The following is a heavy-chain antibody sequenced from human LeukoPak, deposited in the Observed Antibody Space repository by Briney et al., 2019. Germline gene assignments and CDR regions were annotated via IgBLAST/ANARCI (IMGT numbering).Heavy chain of an antibody. CDR3: ASHPSSGYDHFDH. V-gene: IGHV4-59*01. Sequence: SETLSLPCTVSGGSISSYYWSWLRHSPGKGLEWIGYIYYSGSTNYNPSLKSRVTISLDTSKNQFSLKLSSVTAADTAVYYCASHPSSGYDHFDHWGQGTLVTVSS. CDR2: IYYSGST. J-gene: IGHJ4*02. CDR1: GGSISSYY. D-gene: IGHD5-12*01.